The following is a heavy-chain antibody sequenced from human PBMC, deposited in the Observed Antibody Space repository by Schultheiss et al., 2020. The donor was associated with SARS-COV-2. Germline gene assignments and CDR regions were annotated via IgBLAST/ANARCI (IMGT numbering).Heavy chain of an antibody. CDR1: GGSVSSGSYY. V-gene: IGHV4-61*01. J-gene: IGHJ6*02. Sequence: SETLSLTCTVSGGSVSSGSYYWSWIRQPPGKGLEWIGYIYYSGSTYYNPSLKSRVTISVDTSKNQFSLKLSSVTAADTAVYYCARDGGAGGTIFYAIDVWGQGTTVTVSS. D-gene: IGHD1-26*01. CDR2: IYYSGST. CDR3: ARDGGAGGTIFYAIDV.